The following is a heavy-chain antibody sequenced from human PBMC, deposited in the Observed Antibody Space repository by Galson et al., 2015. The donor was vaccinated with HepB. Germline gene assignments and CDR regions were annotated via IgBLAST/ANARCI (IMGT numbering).Heavy chain of an antibody. J-gene: IGHJ5*02. D-gene: IGHD2-2*01. V-gene: IGHV1-69-2*01. Sequence: VKVSCKVSGYTFTDYYMHWVQQAPGKGLEWMGLVDPEDGETIYAEKFQGRVTITADTSTDTAYMELSSLRSEDTAVYYCATGGYCSSTSCAGGRWFDPWGQGTLVTVSS. CDR1: GYTFTDYY. CDR2: VDPEDGET. CDR3: ATGGYCSSTSCAGGRWFDP.